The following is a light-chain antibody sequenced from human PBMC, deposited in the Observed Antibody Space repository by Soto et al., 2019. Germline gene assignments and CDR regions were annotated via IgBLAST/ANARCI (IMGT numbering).Light chain of an antibody. V-gene: IGLV2-23*02. J-gene: IGLJ1*01. CDR3: CSYAGSSTP. CDR2: EVS. Sequence: QCVLTQPASVSGSPGQSITISCTGTSSDVGSYNLVSWYQQHPGKAPKLMIYEVSKRPSGVSNRFSGSKSGNTASLTISGLQAEDEADYYCCSYAGSSTPLGTGTKVTVL. CDR1: SSDVGSYNL.